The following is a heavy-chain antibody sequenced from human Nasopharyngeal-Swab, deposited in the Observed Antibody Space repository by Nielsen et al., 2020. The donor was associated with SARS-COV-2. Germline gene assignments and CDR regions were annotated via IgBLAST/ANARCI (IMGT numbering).Heavy chain of an antibody. CDR2: ISSNGGST. CDR1: GFTFSSYA. V-gene: IGHV3-64*01. D-gene: IGHD7-27*01. CDR3: ARSQNWGTYYYYMDV. J-gene: IGHJ6*03. Sequence: GESLKISCAASGFTFSSYAMHWVRQAPGKGLEYVSAISSNGGSTYYANSVKGRFTISRDNSKNTLYLQMGSLRAEDMAVYYCARSQNWGTYYYYMDVWGKGTTVIVSS.